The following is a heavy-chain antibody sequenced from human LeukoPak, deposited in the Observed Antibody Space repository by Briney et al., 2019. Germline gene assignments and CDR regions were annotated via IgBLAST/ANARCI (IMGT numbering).Heavy chain of an antibody. Sequence: ASVKVSCKASGYTCTSYDINWVRQATGQGLEWMGWMNPNSGNTGYAQKFQGRVTMTRNTSISTAYMELSSLRSEDTAVYYCARGAYDSSGYYYGYWGQGTLVTVSS. CDR1: GYTCTSYD. J-gene: IGHJ4*02. V-gene: IGHV1-8*01. CDR3: ARGAYDSSGYYYGY. CDR2: MNPNSGNT. D-gene: IGHD3-22*01.